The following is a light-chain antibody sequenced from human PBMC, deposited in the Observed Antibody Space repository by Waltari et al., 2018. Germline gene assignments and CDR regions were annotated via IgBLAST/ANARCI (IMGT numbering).Light chain of an antibody. J-gene: IGKJ2*01. CDR2: GAS. Sequence: VWTQSPGTLSLSPGESATLSCRASQSLTKRYLAWYQQKPGEAPRLVIYGASSRAAGIPDRFSGSGCGRAFTLIISRLEPEDFAVYYCQQYGSSIMYTFGQGTKLEIK. CDR1: QSLTKRY. V-gene: IGKV3-20*01. CDR3: QQYGSSIMYT.